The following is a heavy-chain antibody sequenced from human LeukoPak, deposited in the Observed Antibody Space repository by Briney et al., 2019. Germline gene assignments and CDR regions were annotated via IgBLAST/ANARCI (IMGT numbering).Heavy chain of an antibody. CDR2: IIPILGIA. CDR1: GGTFSSYA. Sequence: GASVKVSCKASGGTFSSYAISWVRQAPGQGLEWMGRIIPILGIANYAQKFQGRVTITADKSTSTACMELSSLRSEDTAVYYCARAPATVTTLPLGYYYYYGMDVWGQGTTVTVSS. D-gene: IGHD4-17*01. J-gene: IGHJ6*02. CDR3: ARAPATVTTLPLGYYYYYGMDV. V-gene: IGHV1-69*04.